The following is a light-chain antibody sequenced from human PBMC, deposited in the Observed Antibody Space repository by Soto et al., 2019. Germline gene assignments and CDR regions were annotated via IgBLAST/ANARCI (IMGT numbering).Light chain of an antibody. CDR1: QTISSW. J-gene: IGKJ2*01. V-gene: IGKV1-5*03. Sequence: DIPMTHSPSTLSASVGDRVAVTCRASQTISSWLAWYQQKPGKASNLLIYKASSLQSGVPSRFSGSGSGTEFTLTISSLQPDDFATYNCQQYNSYPFTFGQGTKLEIK. CDR2: KAS. CDR3: QQYNSYPFT.